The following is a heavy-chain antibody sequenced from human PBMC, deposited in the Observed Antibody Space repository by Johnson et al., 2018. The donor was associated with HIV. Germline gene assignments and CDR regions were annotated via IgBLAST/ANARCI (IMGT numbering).Heavy chain of an antibody. D-gene: IGHD1-26*01. J-gene: IGHJ3*02. CDR3: AREIGGSYYRDAFDI. CDR2: ISSSGSIM. CDR1: GFAFSDYY. Sequence: QVQLVESGGGVVQSGRSLRLSCAASGFAFSDYYMSWIRQAPGKGLEWVSYISSSGSIMYYVDSVKGRFTISRDTAKNSLYLQMNSLRAEDTAVYYCAREIGGSYYRDAFDIWGQGTMVTVSS. V-gene: IGHV3-11*01.